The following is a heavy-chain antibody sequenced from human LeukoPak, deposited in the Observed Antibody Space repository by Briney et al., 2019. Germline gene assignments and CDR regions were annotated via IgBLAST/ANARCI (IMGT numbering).Heavy chain of an antibody. Sequence: SETLFLTCTVSGGSISSYYWSWIRQPPGKGLEWIGYIYYSGSTNYNPSLKSRVTISVDTSKNQFSLKLSSVTAADTAVYYCARQELLPPYYYMDVWGKGTTVTVSS. CDR2: IYYSGST. CDR3: ARQELLPPYYYMDV. D-gene: IGHD1-26*01. CDR1: GGSISSYY. V-gene: IGHV4-59*01. J-gene: IGHJ6*03.